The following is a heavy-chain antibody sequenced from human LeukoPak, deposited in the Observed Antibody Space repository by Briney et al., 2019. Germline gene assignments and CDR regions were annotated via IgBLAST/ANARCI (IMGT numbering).Heavy chain of an antibody. J-gene: IGHJ4*02. V-gene: IGHV3-48*02. CDR3: TRRPVVGAALRTYYFDY. D-gene: IGHD1-26*01. Sequence: GGSLRLSCAASGFTFSSYSMNWVRQAPGKGPEWISFIHGRSNTIYYADSVKGRFTISRDNAKNSLYLQMNSLRDEDTAVYYCTRRPVVGAALRTYYFDYWGQGALVTVSS. CDR1: GFTFSSYS. CDR2: IHGRSNTI.